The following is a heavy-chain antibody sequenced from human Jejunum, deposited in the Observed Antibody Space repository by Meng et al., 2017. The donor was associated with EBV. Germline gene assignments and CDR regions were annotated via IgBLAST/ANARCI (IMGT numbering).Heavy chain of an antibody. V-gene: IGHV1-46*01. J-gene: IGHJ4*02. Sequence: QVQLVQSGSVVKKPGASVKISCKTSGYTLTNYYMHWVRQAPGQGLEWVGMVNPSPVDTNYARKFQGRVTMTSDTSTSTVHMELNSLKSDDTAVYYCARGLDSSTPGTDWGQGTLVTVSS. D-gene: IGHD6-13*01. CDR3: ARGLDSSTPGTD. CDR2: VNPSPVDT. CDR1: GYTLTNYY.